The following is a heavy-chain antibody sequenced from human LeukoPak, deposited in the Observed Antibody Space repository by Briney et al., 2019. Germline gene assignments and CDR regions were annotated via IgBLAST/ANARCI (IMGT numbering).Heavy chain of an antibody. CDR1: GFTFSDHF. J-gene: IGHJ4*02. CDR2: SRNKAKSYTT. CDR3: VRVGSVAGSDYLDY. Sequence: GGSLSLSCAVSGFTFSDHFLDWVRQAPGKGLEWVGRSRNKAKSYTTEYAASVKGRFTISRDDSKNSLYLQMDSLKTEDTAVYYCVRVGSVAGSDYLDYWGQGTLVTVSS. V-gene: IGHV3-72*01. D-gene: IGHD6-19*01.